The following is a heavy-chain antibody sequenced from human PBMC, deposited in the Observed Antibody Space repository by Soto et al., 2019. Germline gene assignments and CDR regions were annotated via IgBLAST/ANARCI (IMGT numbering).Heavy chain of an antibody. CDR2: INPNSGGT. CDR1: GYTFTSYD. D-gene: IGHD6-6*01. V-gene: IGHV1-2*04. CDR3: ARDGSSSSQVDYYYYGMDV. J-gene: IGHJ6*02. Sequence: GASVKVSCKASGYTFTSYDINWVRQATGQGLEWMGWINPNSGGTNYAQKFQGWVTMTRDTSISTAYMELSRLRSDDTAVYYCARDGSSSSQVDYYYYGMDVWGQGTTVTVSS.